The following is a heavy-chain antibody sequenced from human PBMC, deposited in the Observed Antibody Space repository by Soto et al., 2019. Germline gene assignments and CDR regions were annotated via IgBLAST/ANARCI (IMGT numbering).Heavy chain of an antibody. CDR1: GFTFSSYA. CDR3: ARSRWLQSTVYFDY. D-gene: IGHD5-12*01. Sequence: GGSLRLSCAASGFTFSSYAMHWVRQAPGKGLEWVAVISYDGSNKYYADSVKGRFTISRDNSKNTLYLQMNSLRAEDTAVYYCARSRWLQSTVYFDYWGQGTLVTVSS. V-gene: IGHV3-30-3*01. J-gene: IGHJ4*02. CDR2: ISYDGSNK.